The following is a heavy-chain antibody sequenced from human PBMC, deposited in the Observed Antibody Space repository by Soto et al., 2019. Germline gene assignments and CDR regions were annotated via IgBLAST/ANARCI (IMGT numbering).Heavy chain of an antibody. Sequence: ASVKVSCKASGYTFTSYDINWVRQATGQGLEWMGWMNPNSGNTGYAQKFQGRVTMTRNTSISTAYMELSSLRSEDTAVYYCAREHQYYCYYGMDVWGQGTTVTVSS. J-gene: IGHJ6*02. V-gene: IGHV1-8*01. CDR1: GYTFTSYD. CDR2: MNPNSGNT. CDR3: AREHQYYCYYGMDV.